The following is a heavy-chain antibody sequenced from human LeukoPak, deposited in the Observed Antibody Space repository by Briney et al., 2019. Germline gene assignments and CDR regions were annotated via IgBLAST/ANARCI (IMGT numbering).Heavy chain of an antibody. V-gene: IGHV1-2*02. J-gene: IGHJ4*02. CDR2: INPNSGAT. CDR1: GYTFTGYY. Sequence: ASVKVSCKASGYTFTGYYMHWVRQAPGQGLEWMGWINPNSGATNYAQKFQGRVTMTRDTSISTAYMELSRLRSDDTAVYYCARVYSYGPRNFDYWGQGTLVTVSS. CDR3: ARVYSYGPRNFDY. D-gene: IGHD5-18*01.